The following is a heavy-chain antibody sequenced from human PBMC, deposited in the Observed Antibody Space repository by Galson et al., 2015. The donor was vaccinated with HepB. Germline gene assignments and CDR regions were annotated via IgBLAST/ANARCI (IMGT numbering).Heavy chain of an antibody. Sequence: CAISGDSVSSYSAGWKWIRQSPSRGLEWLGRTHYRSKWYIDYAVSVNGRISITPDTSRNQFSLQLSSVTPEDTAIYYCAGGGLVRGALGWIDPWGPGILVTVSS. V-gene: IGHV6-1*01. CDR2: THYRSKWYI. CDR1: GDSVSSYSAG. D-gene: IGHD3-16*02. CDR3: AGGGLVRGALGWIDP. J-gene: IGHJ5*02.